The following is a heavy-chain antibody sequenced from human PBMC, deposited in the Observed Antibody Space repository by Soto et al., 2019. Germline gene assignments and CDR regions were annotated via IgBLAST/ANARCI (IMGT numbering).Heavy chain of an antibody. CDR3: ATSSYYYDSSGYYAYYFDY. J-gene: IGHJ4*02. Sequence: ASVKVSCKVSGYTLTELSMHWVRQAPGKGLEWMGGFDPEDGETIYAQKFQGRVTMTEDTSTDTAYMELSSLRSEDTAVYYCATSSYYYDSSGYYAYYFDYWGQGTLVTVSS. CDR1: GYTLTELS. V-gene: IGHV1-24*01. CDR2: FDPEDGET. D-gene: IGHD3-22*01.